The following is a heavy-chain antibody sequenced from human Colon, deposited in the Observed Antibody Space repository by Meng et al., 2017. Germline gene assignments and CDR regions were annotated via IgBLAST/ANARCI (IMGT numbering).Heavy chain of an antibody. V-gene: IGHV4-59*01. CDR1: GGSISVYY. Sequence: LRLSCSVSGGSISVYYWSWIRQPPGKGLEWIGYIYGGGSTNYNPSLTSRVTISVDTSKNQLSLKLNSMTAADTAVYYCARGHTVRAFEYWGQGALVTVSS. CDR2: IYGGGST. CDR3: ARGHTVRAFEY. D-gene: IGHD3-10*02. J-gene: IGHJ4*02.